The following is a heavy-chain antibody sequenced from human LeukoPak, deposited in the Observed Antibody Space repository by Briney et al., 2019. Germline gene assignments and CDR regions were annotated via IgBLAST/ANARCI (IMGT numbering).Heavy chain of an antibody. D-gene: IGHD6-6*01. CDR1: GGSISSSGYY. V-gene: IGHV4-39*07. CDR2: IYFSGTT. CDR3: ARGGAARLHFQN. Sequence: SETLSLTCTVSGGSISSSGYYWGWVRQPPGKGLEWIGIIYFSGTTYYNPSLKSRVTISVDTSKNQFSLKLNSVTAADTAVYYCARGGAARLHFQNWGQGTLVTVSS. J-gene: IGHJ1*01.